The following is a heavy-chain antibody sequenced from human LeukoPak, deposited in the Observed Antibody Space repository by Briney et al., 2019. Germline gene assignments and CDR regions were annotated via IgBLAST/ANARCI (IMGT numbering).Heavy chain of an antibody. J-gene: IGHJ4*02. CDR2: INQGGSDK. V-gene: IGHV3-7*01. CDR1: RFTLARYW. Sequence: GGSLRLSCAASRFTLARYWVHWVRQAPGKGLEWVANINQGGSDKYYVDSVKGRFTISRDNANNLLYLQMNSLRGEDTAVYYCTRDRSRAEDDWGQGTLVTVSS. D-gene: IGHD1-14*01. CDR3: TRDRSRAEDD.